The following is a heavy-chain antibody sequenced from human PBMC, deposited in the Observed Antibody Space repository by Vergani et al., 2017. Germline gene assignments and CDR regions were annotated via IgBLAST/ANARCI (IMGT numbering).Heavy chain of an antibody. D-gene: IGHD6-19*01. CDR2: ISSSGSTI. J-gene: IGHJ6*02. Sequence: QVQLVESGGGLVKPGGSLRLSCAASGFTFSDYYMSWIRQAPGQGLEWVSYISSSGSTIYYADSVKGRFTISRDNAKNSLYLQMNSLRAEDTAVYYCARDLNGKGLQWRIKAYGMDVWGQGTTVTVSS. CDR3: ARDLNGKGLQWRIKAYGMDV. V-gene: IGHV3-11*04. CDR1: GFTFSDYY.